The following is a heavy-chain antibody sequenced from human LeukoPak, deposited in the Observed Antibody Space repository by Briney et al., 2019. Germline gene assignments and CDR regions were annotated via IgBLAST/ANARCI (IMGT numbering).Heavy chain of an antibody. CDR1: GFTFSNAW. D-gene: IGHD5-24*01. CDR2: IKSKTDGGTT. CDR3: AKSSHDGYVRNWFDP. V-gene: IGHV3-15*01. Sequence: GGSLRLSCAASGFTFSNAWMSWVRQAPGKGLEWVGRIKSKTDGGTTDYAAPVKGRFTISRDDSKNTLYLQMNSLRAEDTAVYYCAKSSHDGYVRNWFDPWGQGTLVTVSS. J-gene: IGHJ5*02.